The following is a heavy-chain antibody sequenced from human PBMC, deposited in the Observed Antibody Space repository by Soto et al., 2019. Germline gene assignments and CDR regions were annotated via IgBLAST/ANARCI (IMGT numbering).Heavy chain of an antibody. CDR1: GFTFSGYW. V-gene: IGHV3-7*01. J-gene: IGHJ4*02. D-gene: IGHD5-12*01. Sequence: GGSLRLSCAASGFTFSGYWMTWVRQAPGKGLEGVANISPDGSEEYYVDSVKGRFTISRDNAKNSVYLQMNSLRAEDTAVYYCAKDGSGYPPTIDYWGQGTLVTVSS. CDR2: ISPDGSEE. CDR3: AKDGSGYPPTIDY.